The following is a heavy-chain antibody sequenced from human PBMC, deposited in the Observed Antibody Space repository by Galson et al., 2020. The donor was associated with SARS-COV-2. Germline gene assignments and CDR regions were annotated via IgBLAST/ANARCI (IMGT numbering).Heavy chain of an antibody. CDR2: IYYSGST. CDR1: GGSISSSSYY. J-gene: IGHJ4*02. Sequence: SETLSLTCTVSGGSISSSSYYWGWIRQPPGKGLAWIRSIYYSGSTYYNPSLKSRVTISVDTSKNQFSLKLNSMTAADTAVYYCAGGSGWYGEGVDYWGQGILVTVSS. CDR3: AGGSGWYGEGVDY. D-gene: IGHD6-19*01. V-gene: IGHV4-39*01.